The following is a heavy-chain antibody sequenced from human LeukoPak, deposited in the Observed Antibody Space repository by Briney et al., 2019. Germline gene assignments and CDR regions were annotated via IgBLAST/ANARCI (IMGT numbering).Heavy chain of an antibody. CDR1: GDSVSRSDSY. Sequence: PSETLSLTCSVSGDSVSRSDSYWDWIRQPPGKGREWMGTTYYSGRTYYSPSLKSRVTMSVDPSNNQFSLNLRSVTAADTAVYYCARRRYYDGSGYLEWGQGTLLSVSS. D-gene: IGHD3-22*01. CDR3: ARRRYYDGSGYLE. J-gene: IGHJ1*01. V-gene: IGHV4-39*01. CDR2: TYYSGRT.